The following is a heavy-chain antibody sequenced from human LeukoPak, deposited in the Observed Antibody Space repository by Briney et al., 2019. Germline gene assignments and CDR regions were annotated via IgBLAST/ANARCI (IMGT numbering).Heavy chain of an antibody. Sequence: GGSLRLSCAASGFTVSSNYMSWVRQAPGKGLEWVSVIYSGGSTYYADSVKGRFTISRDNSKNTLYLQMNSLRAEDTAVYYCARGIAVAGTKNFDYWGQGTLVTVSS. CDR3: ARGIAVAGTKNFDY. V-gene: IGHV3-53*01. J-gene: IGHJ4*02. CDR1: GFTVSSNY. CDR2: IYSGGST. D-gene: IGHD6-19*01.